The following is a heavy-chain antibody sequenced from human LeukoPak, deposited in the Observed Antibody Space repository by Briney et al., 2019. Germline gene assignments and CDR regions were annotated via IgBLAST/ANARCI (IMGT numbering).Heavy chain of an antibody. CDR3: AKGRLGIRERALYY. Sequence: GGSLRLSCAASGFTFSSYAMSWVRQAPGKGLEWVSAISRSGGSTYYADSVKGRFTISRDNSKNTLYLQMNSLRAEDTAVYYCAKGRLGIRERALYYWGQGTLVTVSS. J-gene: IGHJ4*02. CDR1: GFTFSSYA. V-gene: IGHV3-23*01. D-gene: IGHD7-27*01. CDR2: ISRSGGST.